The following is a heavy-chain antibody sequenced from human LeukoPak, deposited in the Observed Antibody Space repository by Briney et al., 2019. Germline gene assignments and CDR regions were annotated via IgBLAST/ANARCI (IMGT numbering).Heavy chain of an antibody. CDR3: ARMPRGHCSSTSCYMGWFDP. Sequence: PSETLSLTCTVSGGSISSYYWSWIRQPAGKGLEWIGRIYTSGSTNYNPSLKSRVTMSVDTSKNQFSLKLSSVTAADTAVYYCARMPRGHCSSTSCYMGWFDPWGQGTLVTVSS. CDR1: GGSISSYY. V-gene: IGHV4-4*07. CDR2: IYTSGST. D-gene: IGHD2-2*02. J-gene: IGHJ5*02.